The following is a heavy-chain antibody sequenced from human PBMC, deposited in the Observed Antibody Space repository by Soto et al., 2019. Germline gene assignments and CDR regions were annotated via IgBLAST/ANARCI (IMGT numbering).Heavy chain of an antibody. CDR1: GFTFSSYG. V-gene: IGHV3-30*18. Sequence: GVSLRLSCAASGFTFSSYGMHWVRQAPGKGLEWVAVISYDGSNKYYADSVKGRFTISRDNSKNTLYLQMNSLRAEDTAVYYCAKDFWKYQLLPEYYFDYWGQGTLVTVSS. D-gene: IGHD2-2*01. J-gene: IGHJ4*02. CDR2: ISYDGSNK. CDR3: AKDFWKYQLLPEYYFDY.